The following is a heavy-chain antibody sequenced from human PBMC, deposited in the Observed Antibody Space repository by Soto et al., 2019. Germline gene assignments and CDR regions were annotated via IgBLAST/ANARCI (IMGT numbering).Heavy chain of an antibody. D-gene: IGHD6-13*01. V-gene: IGHV3-7*01. CDR1: GFTFSSYW. CDR3: ARWAIAAAGTRKARDFDY. Sequence: GGSLRLSCAASGFTFSSYWMSWVRQAPGKGLEWVANIKQDGSEKYYVDSVKGRFTISRDNAKNSLYLQMNSLRAEDTAVYYCARWAIAAAGTRKARDFDYWGQGTLVTVSS. CDR2: IKQDGSEK. J-gene: IGHJ4*02.